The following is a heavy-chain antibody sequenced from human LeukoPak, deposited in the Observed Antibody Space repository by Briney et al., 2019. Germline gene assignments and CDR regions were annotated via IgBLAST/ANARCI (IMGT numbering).Heavy chain of an antibody. CDR2: IYYSGST. V-gene: IGHV4-39*07. J-gene: IGHJ4*02. Sequence: SETLSLTCTVSGGSISSSSYYWGWIRQAPGKGLEWIGSIYYSGSTYYNPSLKSRVTISVDTSKNQFSLKLSSVTAADTAVYYCARISVYCSSTSCYSFDYWGQGTLVTVSS. CDR1: GGSISSSSYY. D-gene: IGHD2-2*01. CDR3: ARISVYCSSTSCYSFDY.